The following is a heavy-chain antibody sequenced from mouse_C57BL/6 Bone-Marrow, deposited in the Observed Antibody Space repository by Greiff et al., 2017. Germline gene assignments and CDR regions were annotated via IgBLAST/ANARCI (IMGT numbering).Heavy chain of an antibody. CDR1: GFTFSDYG. V-gene: IGHV5-17*01. D-gene: IGHD1-1*01. CDR2: ISSGSSTI. J-gene: IGHJ4*01. Sequence: DVKLVESGGGLVKPGGSLKLSCAASGFTFSDYGMHWVRQAPEKGLEWVAYISSGSSTIYYADTVKVRFTISRDNAKNTLFLQMTSLRSEDTAMYYCARPGYYGSPYYYAMDYWGQGTSVTVSS. CDR3: ARPGYYGSPYYYAMDY.